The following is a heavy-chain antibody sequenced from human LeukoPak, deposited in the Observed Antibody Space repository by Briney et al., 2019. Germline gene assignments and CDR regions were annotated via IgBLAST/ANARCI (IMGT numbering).Heavy chain of an antibody. Sequence: GESLKISCKGSGYSFTSYWVGWVRQMPGRGLEWMGSIYPGDSDSRYSPSFQGQVTISADKSISTAYLQWSSLKASDTAMYYCARTSTVRGVTLWGQGTLVTVSS. V-gene: IGHV5-51*01. J-gene: IGHJ4*02. CDR1: GYSFTSYW. CDR3: ARTSTVRGVTL. D-gene: IGHD3-10*01. CDR2: IYPGDSDS.